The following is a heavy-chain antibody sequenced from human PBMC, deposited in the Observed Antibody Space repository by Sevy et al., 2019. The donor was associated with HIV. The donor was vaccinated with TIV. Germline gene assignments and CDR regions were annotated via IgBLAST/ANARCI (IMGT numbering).Heavy chain of an antibody. CDR3: VREGAPYRNIRYCSGNNCFYNWFDP. CDR2: ISSDGDNT. V-gene: IGHV3-30-3*01. Sequence: GGSLRLSCAASGFTFSRNAMSWVRQAPGKGLEWVAIISSDGDNTYYADTVKGRFTISRDNSKNTVYLQMNRLRAEDTAFYYCVREGAPYRNIRYCSGNNCFYNWFDPWGQGTLVTVSS. CDR1: GFTFSRNA. D-gene: IGHD2-15*01. J-gene: IGHJ5*02.